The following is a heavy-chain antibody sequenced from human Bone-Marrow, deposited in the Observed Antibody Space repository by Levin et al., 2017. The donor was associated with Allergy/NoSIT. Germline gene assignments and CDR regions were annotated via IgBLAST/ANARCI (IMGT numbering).Heavy chain of an antibody. Sequence: GASVKVSCKASGYTFTTYYMHWVRQAPGQGIEWMGMIDPDGGDTTYAQRFQGRVTMTRDTSADTVDIDLSSLKSDDTAVYYCARGRYNWNYYYFEFWGQGTLVTVSS. CDR2: IDPDGGDT. CDR3: ARGRYNWNYYYFEF. J-gene: IGHJ4*02. D-gene: IGHD1-7*01. CDR1: GYTFTTYY. V-gene: IGHV1-46*01.